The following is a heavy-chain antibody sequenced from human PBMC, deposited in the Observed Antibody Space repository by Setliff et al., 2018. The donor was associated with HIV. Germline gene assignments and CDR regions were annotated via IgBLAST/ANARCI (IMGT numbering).Heavy chain of an antibody. D-gene: IGHD6-13*01. CDR1: GFTFGDYA. Sequence: PGGSLRLSCTASGFTFGDYAMGWVRQAPGKGLEWVSLIRSIGHYGTIEYAASVKGRFTISRDDPKSIAYLQMNSLKTEDTAVYYCTRESKRGYSSNWYYFDYWGHGTLVTVSS. CDR3: TRESKRGYSSNWYYFDY. V-gene: IGHV3-49*04. CDR2: IRSIGHYGTI. J-gene: IGHJ4*03.